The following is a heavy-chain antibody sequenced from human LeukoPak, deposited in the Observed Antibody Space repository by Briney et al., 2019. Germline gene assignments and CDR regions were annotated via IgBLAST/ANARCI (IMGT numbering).Heavy chain of an antibody. J-gene: IGHJ6*02. Sequence: SVTVSCKASGGTFSSYAISWVRQAPGQGLEWMGRIIPILGIANYAQKFQGRVTITADKSTSTAYMELSSLRSEDTAVYYCARGAPDSRYQLPAYGMDVRGQGTTVTVSS. CDR1: GGTFSSYA. CDR3: ARGAPDSRYQLPAYGMDV. CDR2: IIPILGIA. V-gene: IGHV1-69*04. D-gene: IGHD2-2*01.